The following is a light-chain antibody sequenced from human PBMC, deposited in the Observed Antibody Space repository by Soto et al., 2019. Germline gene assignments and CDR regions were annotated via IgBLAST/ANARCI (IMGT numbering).Light chain of an antibody. Sequence: EIVLTQSPGTLSLSPGERATLSCRASQTGFSTYLAWFQQKPGQAPRLLIYGASTRAAGVPDRFSGSGSATDFALTVCRLEPEDFAVYDCHQYGSSPWTLGQGTLVE. V-gene: IGKV3-20*01. CDR1: QTGFSTY. CDR3: HQYGSSPWT. CDR2: GAS. J-gene: IGKJ1*01.